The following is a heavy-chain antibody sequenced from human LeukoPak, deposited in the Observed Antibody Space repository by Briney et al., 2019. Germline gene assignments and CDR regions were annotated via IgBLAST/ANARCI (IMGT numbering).Heavy chain of an antibody. CDR2: ITGSGGNT. J-gene: IGHJ6*02. CDR1: GFIFSSYS. CDR3: AKAASSSWPSYYCGMDV. V-gene: IGHV3-23*01. D-gene: IGHD6-13*01. Sequence: GGSLRLSCAASGFIFSSYSMSWVRQAPGKGLEWVSVITGSGGNTYYADSVEGRFTISKDNSKNTVYLQMSSLRVDDTAVYYCAKAASSSWPSYYCGMDVWGQGTTVTVSS.